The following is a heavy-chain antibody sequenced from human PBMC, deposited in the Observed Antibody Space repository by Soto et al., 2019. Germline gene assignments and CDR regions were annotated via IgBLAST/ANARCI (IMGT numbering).Heavy chain of an antibody. CDR2: ISGSGGST. CDR3: AKDRIGLENAFDI. CDR1: GFTFSSYA. J-gene: IGHJ3*02. Sequence: GGSLRLSCAAAGFTFSSYAMSWVRQAPGKGLEWVSAISGSGGSTYYADSVKGRFTISRDNSKNTLYLQMNSLRAEDTAVYYCAKDRIGLENAFDIWGQGTMVTVSS. D-gene: IGHD1-1*01. V-gene: IGHV3-23*01.